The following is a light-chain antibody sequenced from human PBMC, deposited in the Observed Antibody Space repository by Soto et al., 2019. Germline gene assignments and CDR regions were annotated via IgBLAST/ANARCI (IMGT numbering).Light chain of an antibody. V-gene: IGLV2-11*01. CDR2: DVS. CDR1: SSDVGGYNY. J-gene: IGLJ3*02. CDR3: CSYAGSYTWV. Sequence: QSALTQPRSVSGSPGQSVTISCTGTSSDVGGYNYVSWYQQHPGKAPKLMISDVSKRPSGIPDRFSGSKSGNTASLTISGLQAEDEADYYCCSYAGSYTWVFGGGTKLT.